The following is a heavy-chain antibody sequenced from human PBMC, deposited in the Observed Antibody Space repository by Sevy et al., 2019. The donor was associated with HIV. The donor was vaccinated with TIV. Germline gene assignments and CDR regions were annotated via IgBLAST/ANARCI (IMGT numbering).Heavy chain of an antibody. D-gene: IGHD1-26*01. Sequence: GGSLRLSCAASGFSVTSSGMNWVRQAPGKGPEWISSISVSGQSKFYRDSVKGRFTISTNKADYSLYPQMNVLRDDDSSCDYGARVISASGFFDIWGQGTLVTVSS. CDR3: ARVISASGFFDI. CDR1: GFSVTSSG. CDR2: ISVSGQSK. V-gene: IGHV3-48*02. J-gene: IGHJ4*02.